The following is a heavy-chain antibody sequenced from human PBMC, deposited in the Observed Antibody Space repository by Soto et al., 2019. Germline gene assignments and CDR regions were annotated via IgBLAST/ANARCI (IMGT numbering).Heavy chain of an antibody. CDR1: GYTFTSYG. CDR3: AREAFAIYYYYMDV. D-gene: IGHD2-21*01. Sequence: ASVKVSCKASGYTFTSYGISWVRQAPGQGLEWMGWISAYNGNTNYAQKLQGRFTMTTDTSTSTAYMELRSLRSDDTAVYYCAREAFAIYYYYMDVWGKGTTVTVSS. J-gene: IGHJ6*03. V-gene: IGHV1-18*01. CDR2: ISAYNGNT.